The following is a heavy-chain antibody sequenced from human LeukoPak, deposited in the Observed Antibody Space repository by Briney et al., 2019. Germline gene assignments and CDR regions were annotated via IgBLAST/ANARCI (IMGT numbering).Heavy chain of an antibody. CDR1: GYTFTGYY. Sequence: GASVKVSCKASGYTFTGYYMHWVRQAPGQGLEWMGWINPNSGGTNYAQKFQGRVTMTRDTSISTAYTELSRLRSDDTAVYYCARMRYYYDSRDQTFDYWGQGTLVTVSS. J-gene: IGHJ4*02. CDR2: INPNSGGT. V-gene: IGHV1-2*02. CDR3: ARMRYYYDSRDQTFDY. D-gene: IGHD3-22*01.